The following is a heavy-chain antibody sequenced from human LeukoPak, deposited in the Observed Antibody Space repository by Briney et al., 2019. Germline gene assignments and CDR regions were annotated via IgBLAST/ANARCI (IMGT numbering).Heavy chain of an antibody. CDR3: ARDFGPLGSWSIDY. J-gene: IGHJ4*02. CDR2: IWHDGTNK. V-gene: IGHV3-33*01. Sequence: GGSLRLSCAASGFTFDIYGMHWVRQTPGKGLEWVAFIWHDGTNKFYVDSAKGRFTISRDNSKNTLYLEMKSLRAEDTAVYYCARDFGPLGSWSIDYWGQGTLVIVSS. D-gene: IGHD6-13*01. CDR1: GFTFDIYG.